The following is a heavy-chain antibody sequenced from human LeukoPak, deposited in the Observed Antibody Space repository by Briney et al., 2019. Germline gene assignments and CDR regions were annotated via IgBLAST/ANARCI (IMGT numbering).Heavy chain of an antibody. CDR3: AREKSRVVVIGGAFDI. D-gene: IGHD3-22*01. CDR1: GGSISSYY. V-gene: IGHV4-59*01. J-gene: IGHJ3*02. Sequence: PSETLSLTCTVSGGSISSYYWSWIRQPPGKGLEWIGYIYYSGSTNHNPSLKSRVTISVDTSKNQFSLKLSSVTAADTAVYYCAREKSRVVVIGGAFDIWGQGTMVTVSS. CDR2: IYYSGST.